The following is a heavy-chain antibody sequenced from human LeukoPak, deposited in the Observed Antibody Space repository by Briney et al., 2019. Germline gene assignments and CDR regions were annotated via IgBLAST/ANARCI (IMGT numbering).Heavy chain of an antibody. Sequence: ASVKVSCKASGYTFTSYGISWVRQAPGQGLEWMGWISAYNGNTNYAQKLQGRVTMTTDTSTSTAYMELRSLRSDDTAVYYCARDILEWLLLGPNQDYWGQGTLVTVSS. J-gene: IGHJ4*02. V-gene: IGHV1-18*01. D-gene: IGHD3-3*01. CDR2: ISAYNGNT. CDR1: GYTFTSYG. CDR3: ARDILEWLLLGPNQDY.